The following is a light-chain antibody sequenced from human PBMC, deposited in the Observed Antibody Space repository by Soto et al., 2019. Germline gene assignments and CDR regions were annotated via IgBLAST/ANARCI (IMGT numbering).Light chain of an antibody. CDR1: QSLVSSY. CDR3: QQYGDSPIA. V-gene: IGKV3-20*01. CDR2: GAS. Sequence: EVVLTQSPGTLSLSPGERATLSCRASQSLVSSYLAWYQQKPGQAPRLLISGASNRATGVPDRFGGNGSGTDFTLTITGLEPEDFALYYCQQYGDSPIAFGQGTRLEIK. J-gene: IGKJ5*01.